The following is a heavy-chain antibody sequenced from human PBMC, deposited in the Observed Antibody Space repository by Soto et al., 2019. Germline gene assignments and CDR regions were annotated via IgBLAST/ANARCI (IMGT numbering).Heavy chain of an antibody. CDR1: GDRFSIYW. CDR3: ARTAAAGKYYYGVDV. V-gene: IGHV5-51*03. D-gene: IGHD6-13*01. J-gene: IGHJ6*02. CDR2: IYPGDSDT. Sequence: PGESLEISCKASGDRFSIYWVGGVRKIPGKGLEWMGIIYPGDSDTRYSPSFQGQVTISADKSISTAYLQWSSLKASDTAMYYCARTAAAGKYYYGVDVWGQGTTVTVSS.